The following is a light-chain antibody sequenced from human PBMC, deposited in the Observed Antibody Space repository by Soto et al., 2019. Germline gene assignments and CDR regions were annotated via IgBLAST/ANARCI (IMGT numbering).Light chain of an antibody. V-gene: IGKV3-15*01. CDR2: AAS. Sequence: ILMTQSPVTLSVSPGDSATLSCRASQSIGSNLAWYQQKPGQAPRLLIYAASTRVTGLPGRFSGRGSGTEFTLNISGLQSEDFAIYYCQHYTNWPPITFGQGTRLEIQ. CDR3: QHYTNWPPIT. CDR1: QSIGSN. J-gene: IGKJ5*01.